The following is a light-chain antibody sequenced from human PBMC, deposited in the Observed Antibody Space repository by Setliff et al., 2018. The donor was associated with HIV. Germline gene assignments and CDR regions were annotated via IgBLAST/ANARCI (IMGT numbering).Light chain of an antibody. CDR2: EVS. Sequence: QSVLTQPASVSGSPGQSITISCTGTSSDIGGYNYVSWYQQLPGKAPKVLIYEVSNRPSGISNRFSGSKSGNTASLTISGLQAEDEADYYCSSYRDTLEEAFGTGTKVTVL. CDR3: SSYRDTLEEA. V-gene: IGLV2-14*01. J-gene: IGLJ1*01. CDR1: SSDIGGYNY.